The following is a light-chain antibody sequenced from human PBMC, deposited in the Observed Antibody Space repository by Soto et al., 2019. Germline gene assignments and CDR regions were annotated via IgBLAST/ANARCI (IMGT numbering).Light chain of an antibody. CDR1: QSVSSNY. Sequence: EIVLTQSPGTLSLSPGERATLSCRASQSVSSNYLAWYQQIPGQPPRLLISDASSRATGIPDRFSGTGSRTDFTLTISRLEPEDFAVYYCQQYGSSRWTFGQGTKVEIK. CDR3: QQYGSSRWT. V-gene: IGKV3-20*01. J-gene: IGKJ1*01. CDR2: DAS.